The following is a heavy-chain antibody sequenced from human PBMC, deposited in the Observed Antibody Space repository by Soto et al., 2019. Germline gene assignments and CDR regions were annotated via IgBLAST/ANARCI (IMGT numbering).Heavy chain of an antibody. V-gene: IGHV4-59*08. CDR2: IYHSGST. Sequence: QVQLQESGPGLVKPSETLSHTCTVSGGSISSSYWSWIRQPPGKGLEWTGYIYHSGSTNYNPSLKSRVTISVDTSKNQFSLKLSSVTAADTAVYYCARLGSIAADDFDYWGQGTLVTVSS. CDR3: ARLGSIAADDFDY. CDR1: GGSISSSY. J-gene: IGHJ4*02. D-gene: IGHD6-25*01.